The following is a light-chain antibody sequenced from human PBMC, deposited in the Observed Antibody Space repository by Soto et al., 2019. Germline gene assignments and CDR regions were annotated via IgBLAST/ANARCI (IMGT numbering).Light chain of an antibody. J-gene: IGLJ1*01. CDR1: SSDVGGYNY. CDR3: RSYAGSSIGV. V-gene: IGLV2-8*01. Sequence: QSALTQPPSASGSPGQSVTISCTGTSSDVGGYNYVSWYQQHPGKAPKLMIYEVSKRPSGVPDRFSGSKSGNTASLTVSGLQAEDEAAYYCRSYAGSSIGVFGTGTKLTVL. CDR2: EVS.